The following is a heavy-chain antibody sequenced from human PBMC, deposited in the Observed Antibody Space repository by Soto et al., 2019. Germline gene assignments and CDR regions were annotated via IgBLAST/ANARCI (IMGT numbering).Heavy chain of an antibody. J-gene: IGHJ5*02. CDR2: ITTSDDIT. Sequence: EVQLFESGGGLVEPGESLRLSCAAYGVIFNDFAISWVRQAPGKGLEWVSTITTSDDITYSADSVRGRFTISRDNSANTLFLQMSSLRGDDTATYYCTKGDSSGYFDPSSGYSTPDHWGQGTLGTVSS. CDR1: GVIFNDFA. D-gene: IGHD3-3*01. V-gene: IGHV3-23*01. CDR3: TKGDSSGYFDPSSGYSTPDH.